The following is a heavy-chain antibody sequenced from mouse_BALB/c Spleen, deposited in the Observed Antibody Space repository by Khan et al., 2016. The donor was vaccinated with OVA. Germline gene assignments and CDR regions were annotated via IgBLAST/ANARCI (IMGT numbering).Heavy chain of an antibody. V-gene: IGHV1-7*01. CDR3: TRRGLSGIFAY. CDR1: GYTFTTYW. Sequence: QVQLKESGTELAKPGASVKMSCKTSGYTFTTYWMHWVKQRPGQGLEWIGYINPSTGYTEYNQKFKDKATLTTDKSSNTAYIQLSSLTSEDSAVYYCTRRGLSGIFAYWGQGTLVTVSA. CDR2: INPSTGYT. D-gene: IGHD1-1*02. J-gene: IGHJ3*01.